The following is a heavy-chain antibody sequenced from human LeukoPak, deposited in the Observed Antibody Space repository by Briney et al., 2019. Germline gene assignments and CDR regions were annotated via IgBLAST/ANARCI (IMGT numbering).Heavy chain of an antibody. Sequence: ASVKVSCKASGYTFTGYYMRWVRQAPGQGLEWMGWINPNSGGTNYAQKFQGRVTMTRDTSISTAYMELSRLRSDDTAVYYCAREYSGSYYYYYGMDVWGQGTTVTVSS. D-gene: IGHD1-26*01. CDR3: AREYSGSYYYYYGMDV. CDR2: INPNSGGT. CDR1: GYTFTGYY. V-gene: IGHV1-2*02. J-gene: IGHJ6*02.